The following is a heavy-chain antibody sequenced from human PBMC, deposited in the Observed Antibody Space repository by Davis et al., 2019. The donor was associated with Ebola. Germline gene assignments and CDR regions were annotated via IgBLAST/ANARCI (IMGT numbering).Heavy chain of an antibody. CDR1: GFTFSSYG. CDR2: IWYDGSNK. CDR3: ARARWLATYYFDY. J-gene: IGHJ4*02. D-gene: IGHD6-19*01. Sequence: GESLKISCAASGFTFSSYGMHWVRQAPGKGLEWVAVIWYDGSNKYYADSVKGRFTISRDNSKNTLYLQMNSLRAEDTAVYYCARARWLATYYFDYWGQGTLVTVSS. V-gene: IGHV3-33*08.